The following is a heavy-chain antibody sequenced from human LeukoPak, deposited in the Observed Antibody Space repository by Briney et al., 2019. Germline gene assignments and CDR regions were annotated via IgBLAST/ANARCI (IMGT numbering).Heavy chain of an antibody. Sequence: SSETLSLTCTVSGGSISSYYWSWIRQPAGKGLERIGRIYTSGSTNYNPSLKSRVTMSVDTSKNQFSLKPSSVTAADTAVYYCAREVGVAALRIAHLDYWGQGTLVTVSS. J-gene: IGHJ4*02. CDR2: IYTSGST. D-gene: IGHD6-13*01. CDR3: AREVGVAALRIAHLDY. V-gene: IGHV4-4*07. CDR1: GGSISSYY.